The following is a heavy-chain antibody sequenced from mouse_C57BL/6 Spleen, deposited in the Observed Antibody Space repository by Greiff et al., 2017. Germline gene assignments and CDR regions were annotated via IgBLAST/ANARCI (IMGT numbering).Heavy chain of an antibody. Sequence: SGAELARPGASVKLSCKASGYTFTSYGISWVKQRTGQGLEWIGEIYPRSGNTYYNEKFKGKATVTAAKSSSTAYMDLRSLTSKDSAVYFCARGPYGSSYFGYWGQGTTLTVSS. J-gene: IGHJ2*01. D-gene: IGHD1-1*01. CDR1: GYTFTSYG. CDR3: ARGPYGSSYFGY. V-gene: IGHV1-81*01. CDR2: IYPRSGNT.